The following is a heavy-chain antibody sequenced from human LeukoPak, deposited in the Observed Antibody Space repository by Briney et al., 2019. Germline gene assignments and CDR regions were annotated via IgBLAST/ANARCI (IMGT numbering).Heavy chain of an antibody. V-gene: IGHV1-69*04. CDR1: GGTFSSYA. D-gene: IGHD2-8*01. Sequence: SVKVSCKASGGTFSSYAISWVRQAPGQGLEWMGRIIPILGIANYAQKFQGRVTITADKSTSTAYMELSSLRSEDTAVYYCARVEGVRISFNWFDPWGQGTLVTVSS. CDR2: IIPILGIA. CDR3: ARVEGVRISFNWFDP. J-gene: IGHJ5*02.